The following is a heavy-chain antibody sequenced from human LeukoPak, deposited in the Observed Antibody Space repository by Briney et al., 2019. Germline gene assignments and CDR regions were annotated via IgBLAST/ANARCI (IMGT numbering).Heavy chain of an antibody. CDR2: IIPIFGTA. CDR3: ARTVTMIVVVPNDAFDI. Sequence: GASVKVSCKASGGTFSSYAISWVRQAPGQGLEWMGGIIPIFGTANYAQKFRGRVTITADESTSTAYMELSSLRSEDTAVYYCARTVTMIVVVPNDAFDIWGQGTMVTVSS. CDR1: GGTFSSYA. V-gene: IGHV1-69*13. D-gene: IGHD3-22*01. J-gene: IGHJ3*02.